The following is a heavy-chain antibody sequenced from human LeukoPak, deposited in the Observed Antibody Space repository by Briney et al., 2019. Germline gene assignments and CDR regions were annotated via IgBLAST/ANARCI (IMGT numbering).Heavy chain of an antibody. Sequence: PGGSLRLSCATSGFNIRVDYVNWVRQAPGKGLEWVSVLYPNDTTYYADSVKGRFAVSRDSSRNTLYLQMNNLKVDDTAIYYCARNYAWFGELSLGNWGQGTLVTVSS. CDR1: GFNIRVDY. V-gene: IGHV3-53*01. CDR3: ARNYAWFGELSLGN. CDR2: LYPNDTT. D-gene: IGHD3-10*01. J-gene: IGHJ4*02.